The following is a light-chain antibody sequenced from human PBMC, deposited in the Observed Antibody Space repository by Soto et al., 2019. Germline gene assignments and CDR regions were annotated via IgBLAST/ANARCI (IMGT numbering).Light chain of an antibody. CDR2: GNS. V-gene: IGLV1-40*01. J-gene: IGLJ2*01. CDR1: SSNIGAGYD. CDR3: QSYDSSLSASV. Sequence: QSVLTQPPSVSGAPGQRVTISCTGSSSNIGAGYDVHWYQQLPGTAPKLLMYGNSNRPSGVPDRFSGSKSGTSASLAITGLRAEDEADYYCQSYDSSLSASVFGGGTKLTVL.